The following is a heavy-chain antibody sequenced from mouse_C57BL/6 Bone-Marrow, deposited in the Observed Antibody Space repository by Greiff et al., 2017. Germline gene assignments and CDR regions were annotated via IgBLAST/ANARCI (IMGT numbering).Heavy chain of an antibody. CDR1: GYAFSSSW. Sequence: VKLMESGPELVKPGASVKISCKASGYAFSSSWMNWVKPRPGKGLEWIGRIYPGDGDTNYNGKFKGKATLTADKSSSTAYMQLSSLTSEDSAVYFCASWGWFSYWGQGTLVTVSA. J-gene: IGHJ3*01. CDR3: ASWGWFSY. D-gene: IGHD4-1*01. CDR2: IYPGDGDT. V-gene: IGHV1-82*01.